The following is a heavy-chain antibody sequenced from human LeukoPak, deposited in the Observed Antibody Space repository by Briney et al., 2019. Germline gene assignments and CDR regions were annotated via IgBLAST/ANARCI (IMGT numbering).Heavy chain of an antibody. Sequence: SVKVSCKASGGTFSSYTISWVRQAPGQGLEWMGRIIPILGIANYAQKFQGRVTISADKSTSTAYMELSSLRSEDTAVYYCARDLEAVVVVPAAYTPFDPWGQGTLVTVSS. V-gene: IGHV1-69*04. CDR1: GGTFSSYT. CDR3: ARDLEAVVVVPAAYTPFDP. CDR2: IIPILGIA. D-gene: IGHD2-2*01. J-gene: IGHJ5*02.